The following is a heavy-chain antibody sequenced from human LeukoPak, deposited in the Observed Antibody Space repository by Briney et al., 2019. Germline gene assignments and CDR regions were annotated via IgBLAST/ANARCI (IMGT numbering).Heavy chain of an antibody. CDR2: ISYEGSNK. D-gene: IGHD6-13*01. J-gene: IGHJ4*02. Sequence: PGGALRLSCAASGFTFSSYAMHWVRQAPGKGLEGVAVISYEGSNKYYADSVKGRFTISRDNSKNTLDLQMNSLRAEDTAVYYCARDGSIAGIAAVFDYWGQGTLVTVSS. CDR1: GFTFSSYA. CDR3: ARDGSIAGIAAVFDY. V-gene: IGHV3-30-3*01.